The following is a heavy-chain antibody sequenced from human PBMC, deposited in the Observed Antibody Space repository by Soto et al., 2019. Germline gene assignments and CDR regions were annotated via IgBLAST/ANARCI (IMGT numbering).Heavy chain of an antibody. D-gene: IGHD3-3*01. V-gene: IGHV1-69*13. J-gene: IGHJ5*02. CDR3: ARSRFLEWSRLKHFNWFDP. CDR1: GGTFSSYA. Sequence: GASVKVSCKASGGTFSSYAISWVRQAPRQGLEWMGGIIPIFGTANYAQKFQGRVTITADESTSTAYMELSSLRSEDTAVYYCARSRFLEWSRLKHFNWFDPWGQGTLVTVSS. CDR2: IIPIFGTA.